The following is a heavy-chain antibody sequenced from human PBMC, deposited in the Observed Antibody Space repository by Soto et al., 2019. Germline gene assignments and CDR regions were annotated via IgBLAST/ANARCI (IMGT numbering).Heavy chain of an antibody. J-gene: IGHJ4*02. D-gene: IGHD3-22*01. Sequence: GGSLRLSCAASGFTFSSYWMSWVRQAPGKGLEWVGRIKSKTDGGTTDYAAPVKGRFTISRDDSKNTLYLQMNSLKTEDTAVYYCTTEVGYYDSSGYYRQGNYFDYWGQGTLVTVSS. CDR3: TTEVGYYDSSGYYRQGNYFDY. CDR1: GFTFSSYW. CDR2: IKSKTDGGTT. V-gene: IGHV3-15*01.